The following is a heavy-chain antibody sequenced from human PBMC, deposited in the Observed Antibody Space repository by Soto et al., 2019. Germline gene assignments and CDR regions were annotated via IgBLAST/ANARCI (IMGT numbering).Heavy chain of an antibody. V-gene: IGHV1-69*13. CDR1: GGTFSSYA. D-gene: IGHD4-17*01. J-gene: IGHJ3*02. CDR3: VRGMTTVVAWAFDI. Sequence: SVKVSCKASGGTFSSYAISWVRQAPGQGLEWMGGIIPIFGTANYAQKFQGRVTIAADESTSTAYMELSSLRSEDTAVYYCVRGMTTVVAWAFDIWGQGTMVTVSS. CDR2: IIPIFGTA.